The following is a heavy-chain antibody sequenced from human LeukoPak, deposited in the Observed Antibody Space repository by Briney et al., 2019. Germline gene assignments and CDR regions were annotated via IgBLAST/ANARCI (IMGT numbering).Heavy chain of an antibody. J-gene: IGHJ4*02. CDR3: ARDRSSSSRGGLFDY. CDR2: INPSGGST. V-gene: IGHV1-46*01. D-gene: IGHD6-6*01. CDR1: GYTFTSYY. Sequence: GASVKVSCKASGYTFTSYYMHWVRQAPGQGLEWMGIINPSGGSTSYAQKFQGRVTMTRDTSMSTVYMELSSLRSEDTAVYYCARDRSSSSRGGLFDYWGQGTLVTVSS.